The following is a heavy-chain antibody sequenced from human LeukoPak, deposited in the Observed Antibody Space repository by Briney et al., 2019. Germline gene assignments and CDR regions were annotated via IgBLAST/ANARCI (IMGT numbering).Heavy chain of an antibody. CDR3: AREVAGTPWIDY. Sequence: AETLSLTCTVSGGSLSSNNYNWGWIRQPPGKGREWIGNNYYSESTYDNPSLKSRVTISVDTAKNQFSLKLSSVTAADTAVYYCAREVAGTPWIDYWGQGTLVTVSS. J-gene: IGHJ4*02. D-gene: IGHD6-19*01. CDR1: GGSLSSNNYN. V-gene: IGHV4-39*02. CDR2: NYYSEST.